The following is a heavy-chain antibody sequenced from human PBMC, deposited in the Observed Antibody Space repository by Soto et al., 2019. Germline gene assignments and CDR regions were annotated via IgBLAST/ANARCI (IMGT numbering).Heavy chain of an antibody. V-gene: IGHV4-28*01. J-gene: IGHJ4*02. CDR1: GYSISCSNW. CDR3: ARRQIQGPIDY. CDR2: IDYSGTT. Sequence: QVQLQESGPGLVKPSDTLSLTCAVSGYSISCSNWWGWIRQPPGKGLEWIGYIDYSGTTYYNPSPKRRGTMSVDTSKNPFSLKLTSVTAVDTAVYYCARRQIQGPIDYWGQGTLVTVSS.